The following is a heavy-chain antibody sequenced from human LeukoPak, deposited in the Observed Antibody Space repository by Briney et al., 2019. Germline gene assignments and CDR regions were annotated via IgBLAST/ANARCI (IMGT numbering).Heavy chain of an antibody. D-gene: IGHD1-26*01. CDR3: ARDRPFGGATEGAFDI. CDR1: GGSISSYY. V-gene: IGHV4-4*07. Sequence: PSETLSLTCTVSGGSISSYYWSWIRQPAGKGLEWIGRIYTSGSTNYNPSLKSRVTMSVDTSKNQFSLKLSSVTAADTAVYYCARDRPFGGATEGAFDIWGQGTMVTVSS. J-gene: IGHJ3*02. CDR2: IYTSGST.